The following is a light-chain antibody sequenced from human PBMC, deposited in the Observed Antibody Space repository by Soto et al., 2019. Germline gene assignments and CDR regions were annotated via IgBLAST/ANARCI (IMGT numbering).Light chain of an antibody. CDR1: QSVGDW. J-gene: IGKJ1*01. CDR3: HHLECCAWT. CDR2: RTS. V-gene: IGKV1-5*03. Sequence: DIQMTQFPATLSASVGDRVTITCRASQSVGDWLAWFQQKPGKVPRLMIYRTSKLGNGVPSRFSGSGSGTEFTLTISSLQPDDFATYYCHHLECCAWTFGQGTKVEI.